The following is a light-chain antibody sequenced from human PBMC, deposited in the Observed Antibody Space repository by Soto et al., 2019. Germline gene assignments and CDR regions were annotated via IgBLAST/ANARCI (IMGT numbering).Light chain of an antibody. Sequence: EIVLTQSPGTLSLSPGQRATLSCRASQSVSSSYLAWYQQGPGQAPRLLIYGASSRATGIPDRFSGSGSGTDFTLTISGLEPEDFAVYYCQHYGSSLFTFGPGTKVDIK. V-gene: IGKV3-20*01. CDR3: QHYGSSLFT. J-gene: IGKJ3*01. CDR2: GAS. CDR1: QSVSSSY.